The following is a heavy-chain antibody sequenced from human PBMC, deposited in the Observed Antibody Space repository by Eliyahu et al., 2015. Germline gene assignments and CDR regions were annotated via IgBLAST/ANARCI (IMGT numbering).Heavy chain of an antibody. V-gene: IGHV3-21*01. CDR3: ANFAWYSSFGDY. J-gene: IGHJ4*02. CDR2: ISSSRSYI. Sequence: EXQLAESGGGLVKPGGSLRLXCAASGFXFSDYSMNWVRQAPGKGLEWVSSISSSRSYIYYADSVKGRFTISRDNAKNSLYLQMNRXRAEDTAVYYCANFAWYSSFGDYWGQGTLVTVSS. D-gene: IGHD6-13*01. CDR1: GFXFSDYS.